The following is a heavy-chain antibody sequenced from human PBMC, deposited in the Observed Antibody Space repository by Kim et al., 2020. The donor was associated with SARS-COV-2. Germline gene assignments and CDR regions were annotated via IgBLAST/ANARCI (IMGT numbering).Heavy chain of an antibody. CDR1: GGTFSSYA. CDR3: ARNAPEAVVPAAPSYYYYGMDV. V-gene: IGHV1-69*13. J-gene: IGHJ6*02. CDR2: IIPIFGTA. D-gene: IGHD2-2*01. Sequence: SVKVSCKASGGTFSSYAISWVRQAPGQGLEWMGGIIPIFGTANYAQKFQGRVTITADESTSTAYMELSSLRSEDTAVYYCARNAPEAVVPAAPSYYYYGMDVWGQGTTVTVSS.